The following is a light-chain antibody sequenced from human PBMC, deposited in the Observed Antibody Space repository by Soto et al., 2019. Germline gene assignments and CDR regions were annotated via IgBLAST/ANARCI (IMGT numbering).Light chain of an antibody. CDR2: DVN. CDR1: DSDIGGYNY. V-gene: IGLV2-11*01. J-gene: IGLJ3*02. CDR3: CSYAGSYTWV. Sequence: QSVLTQTASVSGSPGQSITISCTGTDSDIGGYNYVSWYQQHPGKAPKLMIDDVNKRPSGVPDRFSGSRSGNTASLTISGLQAEDEADYYCCSYAGSYTWVFGGGTKLTVL.